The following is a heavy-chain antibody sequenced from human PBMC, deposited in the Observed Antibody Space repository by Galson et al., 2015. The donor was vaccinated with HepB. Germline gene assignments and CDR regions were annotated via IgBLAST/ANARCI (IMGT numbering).Heavy chain of an antibody. V-gene: IGHV3-23*01. J-gene: IGHJ6*02. CDR2: ISSSGGST. D-gene: IGHD2-2*01. CDR1: GLTFSSYA. Sequence: SVRLSCAASGLTFSSYAMSWVRQAPGKGLEWVSSISSSGGSTYYADSVKGRFTISRDNSKNTLYLQMNSLRAEDTAVYYCAKDLSNYYYGMDVWGQGTPVTVSS. CDR3: AKDLSNYYYGMDV.